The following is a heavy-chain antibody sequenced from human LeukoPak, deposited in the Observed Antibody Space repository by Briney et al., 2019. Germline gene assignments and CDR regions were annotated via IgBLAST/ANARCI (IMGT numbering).Heavy chain of an antibody. CDR1: GYTFTGYY. D-gene: IGHD2-2*01. CDR3: ARRYCSSTSCQQNWFDP. Sequence: AXVXXXXXAXGYTFTGYYXXWVRQAPGQGVXXXXWINPNSGGTNYAQKFQGRVTMNRDTSISTAYMELSRLRSADTAVYYCARRYCSSTSCQQNWFDPWGQGTLVTVSS. CDR2: INPNSGGT. J-gene: IGHJ5*02. V-gene: IGHV1-2*02.